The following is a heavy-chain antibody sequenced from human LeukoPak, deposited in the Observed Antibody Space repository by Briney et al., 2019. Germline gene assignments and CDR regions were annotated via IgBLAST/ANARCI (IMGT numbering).Heavy chain of an antibody. Sequence: PGGSLRLSCAASGFTFRSYSMHWVRQAPGKGPEFVSAISSNGGSTYYADSVKGRFTISRGNSKNTLYLQMNSLRAEDTAVYYCAKLYSGYDSFDYWGQGTLVTVSS. J-gene: IGHJ4*02. CDR2: ISSNGGST. V-gene: IGHV3-64*02. D-gene: IGHD5-12*01. CDR1: GFTFRSYS. CDR3: AKLYSGYDSFDY.